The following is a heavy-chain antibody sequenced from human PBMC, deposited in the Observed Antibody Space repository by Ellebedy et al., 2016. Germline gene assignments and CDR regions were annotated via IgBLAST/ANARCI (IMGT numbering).Heavy chain of an antibody. CDR1: GYSFTSYW. J-gene: IGHJ3*02. D-gene: IGHD3-10*01. CDR3: ARRLWFGADDAFDI. Sequence: GESLKIPCKGSGYSFTSYWIGWVRQMPGKGLEWMGIIYPGDSDTRYSPSFQGQVTIPPAKSISTAYLQWSSLKASDTAMYYCARRLWFGADDAFDIWGQGTMVTVSS. V-gene: IGHV5-51*01. CDR2: IYPGDSDT.